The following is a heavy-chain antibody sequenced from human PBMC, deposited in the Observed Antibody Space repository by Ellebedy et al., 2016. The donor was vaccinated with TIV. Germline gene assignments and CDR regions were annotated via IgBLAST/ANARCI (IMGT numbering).Heavy chain of an antibody. J-gene: IGHJ5*02. V-gene: IGHV3-11*01. Sequence: GESLKISXAASGFTLSDYNMNWIRQAPGKGLEWIAYLSRGGSTINYADSVKGRFTISRDNAKNSLFLQMNSLRAEDTAIYYCARDPTTDYGDYNWFDPWGQGTLVTVST. CDR2: LSRGGSTI. D-gene: IGHD4-17*01. CDR3: ARDPTTDYGDYNWFDP. CDR1: GFTLSDYN.